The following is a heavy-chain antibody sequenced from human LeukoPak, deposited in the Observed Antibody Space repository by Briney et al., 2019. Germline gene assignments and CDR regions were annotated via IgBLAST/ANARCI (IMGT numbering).Heavy chain of an antibody. CDR1: GFTFSSYW. Sequence: PGGSLRLSCAASGFTFSSYWIHWVRQDPGKGLVWVSRINSDGSSTSYADSVKGAFTISRDNAKNTLYLQMNSLRAEDTAVYCCARALAVAGTGGYYWGQGTLVTVSS. CDR2: INSDGSST. D-gene: IGHD6-19*01. J-gene: IGHJ4*02. V-gene: IGHV3-74*01. CDR3: ARALAVAGTGGYY.